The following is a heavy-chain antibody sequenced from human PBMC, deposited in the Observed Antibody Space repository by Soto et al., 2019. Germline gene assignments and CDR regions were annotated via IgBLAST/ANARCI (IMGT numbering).Heavy chain of an antibody. Sequence: PGGSLRLSCAASGFTFSSYWMSWVRQAPGKGLEWVANIKQDGSEKYYVDSVKGRFTISRDNAKNSLYLQMNSLRAEDTAVYYCARDGSGYCSGGSCYGCCYYGMDVWGQGTTVTVSS. V-gene: IGHV3-7*01. CDR1: GFTFSSYW. D-gene: IGHD2-15*01. CDR3: ARDGSGYCSGGSCYGCCYYGMDV. CDR2: IKQDGSEK. J-gene: IGHJ6*02.